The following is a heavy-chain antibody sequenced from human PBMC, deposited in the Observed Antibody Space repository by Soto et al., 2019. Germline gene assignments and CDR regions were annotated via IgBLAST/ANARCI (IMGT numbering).Heavy chain of an antibody. CDR1: GFTFGDYA. Sequence: GGSLRLSCTASGFTFGDYAMSWFRQAPGKGLEWVGFIRSKAYGGTTEYAASVKGRFTISRDDSKSIAYLQMNSLKTEDTAVYYCTRDRHDYYDSSGYYGYFDYWGQGTLVTVSS. J-gene: IGHJ4*02. D-gene: IGHD3-22*01. CDR3: TRDRHDYYDSSGYYGYFDY. V-gene: IGHV3-49*03. CDR2: IRSKAYGGTT.